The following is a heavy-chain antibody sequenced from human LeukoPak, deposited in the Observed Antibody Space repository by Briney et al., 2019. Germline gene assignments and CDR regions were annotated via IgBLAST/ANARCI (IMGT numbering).Heavy chain of an antibody. Sequence: GGSLRLSCAASGFTFSSYAMHWVRQAPGKGLEWVAVISYDGSNKYYADSVKGRFTISRDNSKNTLYLQMNSLRAEDTAVYYCARDPRFSYSSAIDYWGQGTLVTVSS. CDR2: ISYDGSNK. J-gene: IGHJ4*02. CDR1: GFTFSSYA. V-gene: IGHV3-30-3*01. CDR3: ARDPRFSYSSAIDY. D-gene: IGHD6-19*01.